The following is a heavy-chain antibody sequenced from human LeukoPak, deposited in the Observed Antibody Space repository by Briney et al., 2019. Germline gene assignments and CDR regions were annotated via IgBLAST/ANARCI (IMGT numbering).Heavy chain of an antibody. Sequence: GGSLRLSCAASGFTFSSYAMHWVRQAPGKGLEWVSVISYDGSNKYYADSVKGRFTISRDNSKNTLYLQMNSLRAEDTAVYYCASGPRWGQGTLVTVSS. J-gene: IGHJ4*02. CDR1: GFTFSSYA. V-gene: IGHV3-30-3*01. CDR3: ASGPR. CDR2: ISYDGSNK.